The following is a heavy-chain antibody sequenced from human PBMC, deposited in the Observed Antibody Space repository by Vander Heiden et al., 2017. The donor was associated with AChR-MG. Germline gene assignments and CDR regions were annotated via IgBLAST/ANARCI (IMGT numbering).Heavy chain of an antibody. CDR1: GFTFSSYS. D-gene: IGHD6-25*01. V-gene: IGHV3-21*01. J-gene: IGHJ4*02. CDR3: ARFTIARASGH. Sequence: EVQLVESGGGLVKPGGSQRLPCAASGFTFSSYSMNWVRQAPGKGLEWVSSISSSSSYIYYADSVKGRFTISRDNAKNSLYLQMNSLRAEDTAVYYCARFTIARASGHWGQGTLVTVSS. CDR2: ISSSSSYI.